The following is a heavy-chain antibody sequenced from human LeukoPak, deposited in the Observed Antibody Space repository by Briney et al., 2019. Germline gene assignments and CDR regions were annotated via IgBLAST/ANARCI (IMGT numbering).Heavy chain of an antibody. J-gene: IGHJ5*02. D-gene: IGHD5-18*01. CDR1: GGSISSGSYF. CDR2: IYTSGST. Sequence: PSETLSLTCTVSGGSISSGSYFWSWIRQPAGKGLEWIGRIYTSGSTNYNPSLKSRVTISVDTSENQFSLKLSSVTAADTAVYYCARQGIQFIWFDPWGQGTLVTVSS. V-gene: IGHV4-61*02. CDR3: ARQGIQFIWFDP.